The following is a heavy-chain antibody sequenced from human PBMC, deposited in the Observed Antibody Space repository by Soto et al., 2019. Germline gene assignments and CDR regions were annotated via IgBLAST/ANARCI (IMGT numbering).Heavy chain of an antibody. CDR1: GFTFSSYE. V-gene: IGHV3-30*18. CDR2: ISYDGSDK. J-gene: IGHJ6*02. D-gene: IGHD3-22*01. Sequence: PGGSLRLSCAASGFTFSSYEMHWVRRAPGKGLEWVALISYDGSDKYYTDSVKGRFTISRDNSKNTVYLQMNSLRPEDTAIHYCAKDQRFYYDSSGTGGMDVWGQGTTVTVSS. CDR3: AKDQRFYYDSSGTGGMDV.